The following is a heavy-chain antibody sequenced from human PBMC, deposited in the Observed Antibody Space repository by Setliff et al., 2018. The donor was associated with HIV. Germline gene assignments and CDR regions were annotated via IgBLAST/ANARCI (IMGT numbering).Heavy chain of an antibody. J-gene: IGHJ5*02. CDR1: GGSFSNYY. V-gene: IGHV4-34*12. CDR2: VFHSGSA. D-gene: IGHD3-10*01. Sequence: SETLSLTCAVYGGSFSNYYWSWVRQPPGKGLEWIGEVFHSGSANSNASLRSRVMISVDTSKNQFSLKLSAVTAADTAVYYCARDHVFGSRTGFDPWGPGILVTVSS. CDR3: ARDHVFGSRTGFDP.